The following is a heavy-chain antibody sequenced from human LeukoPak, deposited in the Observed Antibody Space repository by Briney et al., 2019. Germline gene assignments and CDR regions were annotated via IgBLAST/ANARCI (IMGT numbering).Heavy chain of an antibody. CDR3: ARVHSGYSSSLPSPNWFDP. Sequence: SETLSLTCTVSGGSISSSSYYWSWIRQPPGKGLEWIGYIYYSGSTNYNPSLKSRVTISVDTSKNQFSLKLSSVTAADTAVYYCARVHSGYSSSLPSPNWFDPWGQGTLVTVSS. J-gene: IGHJ5*02. V-gene: IGHV4-61*01. CDR2: IYYSGST. CDR1: GGSISSSSYY. D-gene: IGHD6-13*01.